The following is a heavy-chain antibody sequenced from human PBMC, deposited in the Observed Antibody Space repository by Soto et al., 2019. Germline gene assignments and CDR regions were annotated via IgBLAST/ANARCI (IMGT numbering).Heavy chain of an antibody. CDR3: AREGVAPYYYYGMDV. CDR2: IYYSGST. CDR1: GGSISSGGYY. V-gene: IGHV4-31*03. Sequence: PSETLSLTCTVSGGSISSGGYYWSWIRQHPWKGLEWIGYIYYSGSTYYNPSLKSRVTISVDTSKNQFSLKLSSVTAADTAVYYCAREGVAPYYYYGMDVWGQGTSVTVSS. D-gene: IGHD5-12*01. J-gene: IGHJ6*02.